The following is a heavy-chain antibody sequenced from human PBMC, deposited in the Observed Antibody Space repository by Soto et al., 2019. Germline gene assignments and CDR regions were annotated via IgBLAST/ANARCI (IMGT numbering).Heavy chain of an antibody. J-gene: IGHJ4*02. CDR3: ARDRRPNLYYDITDY. Sequence: PGGSLRLSCAASGFTFSSYGMHWVRQAPGKGLEWVAVIWYDGSNQYYADSVKGRFTISRDDSKNTLYLQMNSLRAEDTAVYYCARDRRPNLYYDITDYWGQGTLVTVSS. D-gene: IGHD3-9*01. V-gene: IGHV3-33*01. CDR2: IWYDGSNQ. CDR1: GFTFSSYG.